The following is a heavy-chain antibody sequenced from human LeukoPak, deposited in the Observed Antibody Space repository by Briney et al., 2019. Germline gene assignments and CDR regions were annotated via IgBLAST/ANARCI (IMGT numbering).Heavy chain of an antibody. CDR2: ISSSSSYI. J-gene: IGHJ3*02. D-gene: IGHD3-3*01. CDR3: ARDPDYDFWSGYRDAFDI. CDR1: GFTFSSYS. Sequence: PGGSLRLSCAASGFTFSSYSMNWVRQDPGKGLEWVSSISSSSSYIYYADSVKGRFTISRDNAKNSLYLQMNSLRAEDTAVYYCARDPDYDFWSGYRDAFDIWGQGTMVTVSS. V-gene: IGHV3-21*01.